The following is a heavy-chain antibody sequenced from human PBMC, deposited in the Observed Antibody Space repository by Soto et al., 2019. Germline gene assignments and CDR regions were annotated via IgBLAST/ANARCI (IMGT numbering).Heavy chain of an antibody. V-gene: IGHV3-48*03. CDR2: ISSSANTI. CDR3: ARAAPNFWSGYPNFFDY. Sequence: GESLKISCAASGVTFSNFEMNWVRQAPGKGLEWVSYISSSANTIYYADSVKGRFTVSRDNAKNSLYLQMHSLRAEDTAVYYCARAAPNFWSGYPNFFDYWGQGTMVTVSS. J-gene: IGHJ4*02. D-gene: IGHD3-3*01. CDR1: GVTFSNFE.